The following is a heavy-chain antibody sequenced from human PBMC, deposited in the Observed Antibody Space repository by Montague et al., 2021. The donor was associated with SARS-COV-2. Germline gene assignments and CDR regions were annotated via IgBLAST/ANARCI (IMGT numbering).Heavy chain of an antibody. CDR1: GGSFSGYY. J-gene: IGHJ6*02. Sequence: SETLSLTCAVYGGSFSGYYWSWIRQPQGKGLEWIGEINHSGSTNYNPSLKSRVTISVDTSKNQFSLKLSSVTAADTAMYYCSRAKTVATCYYYYSCMDVWGQGTPVTVSS. V-gene: IGHV4-34*01. CDR2: INHSGST. CDR3: SRAKTVATCYYYYSCMDV. D-gene: IGHD5-12*01.